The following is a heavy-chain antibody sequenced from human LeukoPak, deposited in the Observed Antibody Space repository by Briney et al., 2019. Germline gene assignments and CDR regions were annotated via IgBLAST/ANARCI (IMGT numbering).Heavy chain of an antibody. V-gene: IGHV1-2*02. CDR1: RYTFTAYY. D-gene: IGHD2-2*01. CDR3: ARSHGLGYCGSNSCSRDAFDV. J-gene: IGHJ3*01. Sequence: ASVKVSCKASRYTFTAYYLHWVRQAPGQGLEWMGWVNPNSGDTNYAQKFQDRVTMTRDASISTAYMELRRLRSDDTAVYYCARSHGLGYCGSNSCSRDAFDVWGQGTMVTVSS. CDR2: VNPNSGDT.